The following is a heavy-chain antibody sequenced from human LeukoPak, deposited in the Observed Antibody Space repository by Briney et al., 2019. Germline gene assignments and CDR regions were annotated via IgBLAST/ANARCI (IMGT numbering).Heavy chain of an antibody. J-gene: IGHJ5*02. V-gene: IGHV4-59*01. D-gene: IGHD2-15*01. CDR2: IYYSGST. CDR3: ARERRVVKDKPEWSDP. Sequence: SETLSLTCTVSGGSISSYYWSWIRQPPGKGLEWIGYIYYSGSTNYNPSLKSRVTISVDTSKNQFSLKLSSVAAADTAVYYCARERRVVKDKPEWSDPWGQGTLVTVSS. CDR1: GGSISSYY.